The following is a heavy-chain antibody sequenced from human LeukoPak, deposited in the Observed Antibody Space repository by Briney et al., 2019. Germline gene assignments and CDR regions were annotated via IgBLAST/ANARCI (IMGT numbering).Heavy chain of an antibody. V-gene: IGHV3-23*01. D-gene: IGHD2-15*01. J-gene: IGHJ5*02. CDR1: GFSFSTSA. Sequence: GGSLRLSCAASGFSFSTSAMSCVRQAPGKGLEWVSVISDSGGETYYIDSVKGRFTISRDNSKNTLYLQMNSLRAEDTAVYHCARGSGGAAFDPWGQGTLVTVSS. CDR3: ARGSGGAAFDP. CDR2: ISDSGGET.